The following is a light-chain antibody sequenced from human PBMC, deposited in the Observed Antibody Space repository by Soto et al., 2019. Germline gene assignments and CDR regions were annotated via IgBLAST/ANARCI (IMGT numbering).Light chain of an antibody. V-gene: IGLV2-11*01. J-gene: IGLJ1*01. CDR2: DVK. Sequence: QSALTQPRSVSGSPGQSVTISCTGTSSDVGGYSYVSWYQQHPGKAPKLMMYDVKTRPSEIPDRFSGSKSVNTASLTIYWLQAEDEADYYCFSYAGSYSFVFGSGTKLTVL. CDR3: FSYAGSYSFV. CDR1: SSDVGGYSY.